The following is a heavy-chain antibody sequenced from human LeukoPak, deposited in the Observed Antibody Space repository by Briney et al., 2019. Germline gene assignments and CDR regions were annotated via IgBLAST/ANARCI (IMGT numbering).Heavy chain of an antibody. CDR1: GDSISSGGYS. CDR2: IYYSGST. V-gene: IGHV4-61*08. J-gene: IGHJ4*02. CDR3: ARVPNLSARAVGSGG. D-gene: IGHD6-19*01. Sequence: PSQTLSLTCTVSGDSISSGGYSWSWIRQPPGKGLEWIGYIYYSGSTNYNPSLKSRVTISIDTSKNQFSLKLRSVTAADTAVYYCARVPNLSARAVGSGGWGQGTLVTVSS.